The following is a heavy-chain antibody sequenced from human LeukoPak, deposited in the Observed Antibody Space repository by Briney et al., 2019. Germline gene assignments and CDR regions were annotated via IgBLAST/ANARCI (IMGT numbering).Heavy chain of an antibody. CDR1: GFTFSSYA. CDR3: AKEPGEGAGSYYNY. CDR2: ITRSGGST. D-gene: IGHD3-10*01. Sequence: PGGSLRLSCVVSGFTFSSYAMSWVRQAPGKGLEWVSAITRSGGSTYYADSVKGRFTISRDNSKNTLYLQMNTLRAEDTAVYYCAKEPGEGAGSYYNYWGQGTLVTVSS. J-gene: IGHJ4*02. V-gene: IGHV3-23*01.